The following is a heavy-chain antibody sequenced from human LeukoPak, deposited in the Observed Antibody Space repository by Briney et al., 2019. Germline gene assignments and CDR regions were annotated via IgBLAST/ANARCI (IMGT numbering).Heavy chain of an antibody. CDR1: GFTVSSNY. CDR2: IYSGGST. Sequence: PGGSLRLSCAASGFTVSSNYMSWVRQAPGKGLERVSVIYSGGSTYYADSVKGRFTISRDNSKNTLYLQMNSLRAEDTAVYYCARAMLWFGGIEYFDYWGQGTLVTVPS. J-gene: IGHJ4*02. V-gene: IGHV3-66*01. CDR3: ARAMLWFGGIEYFDY. D-gene: IGHD3-10*01.